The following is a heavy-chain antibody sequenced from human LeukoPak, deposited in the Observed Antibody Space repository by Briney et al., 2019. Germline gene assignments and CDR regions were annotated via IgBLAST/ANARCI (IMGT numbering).Heavy chain of an antibody. CDR3: AGSPGEGDYYYYYMDV. D-gene: IGHD2-2*01. CDR1: GGSISSSSYY. J-gene: IGHJ6*03. V-gene: IGHV4-39*07. CDR2: IYYSGST. Sequence: PSETLSLTCTVSGGSISSSSYYWGWIRQPPGKGLEWIGSIYYSGSTYYNPSLKSRVTISVDTSKNQFSLKLSSVTAADTAVYYCAGSPGEGDYYYYYMDVWGKGTTVTVSS.